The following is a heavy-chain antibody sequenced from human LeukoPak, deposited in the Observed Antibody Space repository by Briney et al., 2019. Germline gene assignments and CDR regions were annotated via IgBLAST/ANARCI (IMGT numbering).Heavy chain of an antibody. CDR3: ARKYCSSTSCQFDY. CDR2: MNPNSGNT. CDR1: GYTFTIYD. Sequence: GPSVSVSCTASGYTFTIYDINWVRQATGQGLEWMGWMNPNSGNTGYAQKFQGRVTMTRNTSISTAYMELSSLRSEDTAVYDCARKYCSSTSCQFDYWGQGTLVTVSS. V-gene: IGHV1-8*01. J-gene: IGHJ4*02. D-gene: IGHD2-2*01.